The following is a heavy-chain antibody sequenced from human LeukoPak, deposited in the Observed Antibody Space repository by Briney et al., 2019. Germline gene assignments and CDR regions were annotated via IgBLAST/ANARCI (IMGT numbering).Heavy chain of an antibody. Sequence: PSETLSLTCTVSGGSISSYYWSWIRQPAGKGLEWIGRFYTSGSTNYNPSLKSRVTMSVDTSKNQFSLKLSSVTAADTAVYYCARDRYYDFWSGYPDYYYYMDVWGKGTTVTVSS. CDR1: GGSISSYY. V-gene: IGHV4-4*07. CDR3: ARDRYYDFWSGYPDYYYYMDV. J-gene: IGHJ6*03. CDR2: FYTSGST. D-gene: IGHD3-3*01.